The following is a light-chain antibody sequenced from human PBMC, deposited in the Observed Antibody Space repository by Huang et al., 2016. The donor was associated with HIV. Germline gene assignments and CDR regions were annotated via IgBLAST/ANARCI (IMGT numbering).Light chain of an antibody. Sequence: DIVMTQSPLSLPVTPGEPASISCRSSQSLLHSNGYNYLDWYLQKPGQSPQLLMYLSSNRASGVHDRFSGSGSVVDFTLKSSRVEAEDAGVYYCMQSLQTPRTFGQGTRLEMK. CDR1: QSLLHSNGYNY. CDR3: MQSLQTPRT. J-gene: IGKJ5*01. V-gene: IGKV2-28*01. CDR2: LSS.